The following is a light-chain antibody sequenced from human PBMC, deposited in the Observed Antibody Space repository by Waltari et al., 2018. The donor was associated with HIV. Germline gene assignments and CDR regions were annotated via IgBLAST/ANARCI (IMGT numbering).Light chain of an antibody. Sequence: DIQMTQSPSTLTASVGDRVTITCRASESLSSWLAWDQQKPGKAPKLLIYKAASLESGVPSRCSGSAAGTEFSLTISSLQPDDFATYYCQQYHTNPYTFGQGTKMEI. CDR2: KAA. V-gene: IGKV1-5*03. CDR3: QQYHTNPYT. CDR1: ESLSSW. J-gene: IGKJ2*01.